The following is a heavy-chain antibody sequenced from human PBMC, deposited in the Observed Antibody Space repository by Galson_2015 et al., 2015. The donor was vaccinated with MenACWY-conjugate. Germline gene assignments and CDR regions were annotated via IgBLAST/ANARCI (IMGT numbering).Heavy chain of an antibody. CDR2: IKQDGSEK. CDR3: ARDNYYFDY. D-gene: IGHD1-1*01. J-gene: IGHJ4*02. Sequence: SLRLSCAASGFTFGSLWMSWVRQAPGKGLEWVANIKQDGSEKYYVDSVKGRFTISRDNAKNSLYLQMNSLRAEDTAVYYCARDNYYFDYWGQGTLVTVSS. V-gene: IGHV3-7*03. CDR1: GFTFGSLW.